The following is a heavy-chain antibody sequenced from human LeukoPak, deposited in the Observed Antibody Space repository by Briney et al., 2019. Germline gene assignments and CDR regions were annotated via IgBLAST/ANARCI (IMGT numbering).Heavy chain of an antibody. CDR2: ISSSSSTI. D-gene: IGHD4-17*01. V-gene: IGHV3-48*04. Sequence: GGSLRLSCAASGFTFSSYSMNWVRQAPGKGLEWVSYISSSSSTIYYADSVKGRFTISRDNAKNSLYLQMNSLRAEDTAVYCCARGRATVWQNWFDPWGQGTLVTVSS. CDR3: ARGRATVWQNWFDP. CDR1: GFTFSSYS. J-gene: IGHJ5*02.